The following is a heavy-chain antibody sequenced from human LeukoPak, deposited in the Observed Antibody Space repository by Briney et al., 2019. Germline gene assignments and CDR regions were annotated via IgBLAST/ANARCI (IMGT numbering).Heavy chain of an antibody. CDR3: ARESSSGWYSPGGFDY. CDR1: GYSISSGYY. V-gene: IGHV4-38-2*02. D-gene: IGHD6-19*01. CDR2: IYHSGST. Sequence: SETLSLTCTVSGYSISSGYYWGWIRQPPGKGLEWIGSIYHSGSTYYNPSLKSRVTISVDTSKNQFSLKLSSVTAADTAVYYCARESSSGWYSPGGFDYWGQGTLVTVSS. J-gene: IGHJ4*02.